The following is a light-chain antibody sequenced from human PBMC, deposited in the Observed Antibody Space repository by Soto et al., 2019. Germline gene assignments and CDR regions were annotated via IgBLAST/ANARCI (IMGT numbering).Light chain of an antibody. V-gene: IGKV3-20*01. CDR2: GAS. CDR3: QQYGTPLFT. Sequence: IVLTQSPGTLSLSPGERATLSCGASQSVTNNFLAWYQQKPGQAPGLLIYGASSRATGVPDRFSGSGYGTDFTLTISRLEPGDFAVYYCQQYGTPLFTFGPGTKVDIK. CDR1: QSVTNNF. J-gene: IGKJ3*01.